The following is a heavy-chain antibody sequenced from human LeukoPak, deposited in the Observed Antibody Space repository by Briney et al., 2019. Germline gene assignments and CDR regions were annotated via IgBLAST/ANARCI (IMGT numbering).Heavy chain of an antibody. Sequence: SETLSLTCTVSGGSISSYYWSWIRQPPGKGLEWIGYIYYSGSTYYNPSLKSRVTISVDTSKNQFSLKLSSVTAADTAVYYCARSLVGATTAPLFDYWGQGTLVTVSS. D-gene: IGHD1-26*01. V-gene: IGHV4-59*06. CDR2: IYYSGST. J-gene: IGHJ4*02. CDR1: GGSISSYY. CDR3: ARSLVGATTAPLFDY.